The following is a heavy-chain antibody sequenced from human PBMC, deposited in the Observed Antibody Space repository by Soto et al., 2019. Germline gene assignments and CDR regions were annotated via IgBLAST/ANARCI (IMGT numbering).Heavy chain of an antibody. V-gene: IGHV4-39*01. J-gene: IGHJ4*02. Sequence: QLQLQEWGPGLVQPAETLSLTCTVSGASITTSGSYWGWLRQAPGKGLEWIGSLYYTGSTYYNPSLKSRVTISAGTFKNYFSLKLAAVTASDTGVYYFARRYPYGQYLASFDYWGQGALVTVSS. CDR3: ARRYPYGQYLASFDY. D-gene: IGHD4-17*01. CDR2: LYYTGST. CDR1: GASITTSGSY.